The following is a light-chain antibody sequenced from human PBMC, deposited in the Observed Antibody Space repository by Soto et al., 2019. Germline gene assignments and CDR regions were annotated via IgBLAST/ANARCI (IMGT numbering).Light chain of an antibody. CDR2: AAS. Sequence: DIQMTQSPSSLSASVRDRVTITCRASQGISNYLAWYQQKQGKVPKLLIYAASTLQSGVPSRFSGSGSGTEFTLTISSVQPEDVATYYCQRYDSAPWTFGQGTKVEIK. CDR3: QRYDSAPWT. J-gene: IGKJ1*01. CDR1: QGISNY. V-gene: IGKV1-27*01.